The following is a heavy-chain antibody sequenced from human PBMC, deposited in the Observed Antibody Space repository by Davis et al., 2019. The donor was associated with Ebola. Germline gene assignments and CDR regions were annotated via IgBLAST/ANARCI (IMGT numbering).Heavy chain of an antibody. CDR1: GYTFTGYG. J-gene: IGHJ5*02. D-gene: IGHD3-10*01. CDR2: ISAYNGNT. V-gene: IGHV1-18*01. Sequence: ASVKVSCKASGYTFTGYGISWVRQAPGQGLEWMGWISAYNGNTNYAQKLQGRVSMTTDTSTSTAYMELRSLRSDDTAVYYCARDMGMVQEANWFDPWGQGTLVTVSS. CDR3: ARDMGMVQEANWFDP.